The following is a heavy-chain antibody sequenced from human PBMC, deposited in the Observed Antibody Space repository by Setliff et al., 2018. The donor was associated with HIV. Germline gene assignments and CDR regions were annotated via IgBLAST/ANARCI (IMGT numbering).Heavy chain of an antibody. V-gene: IGHV4-38-2*02. CDR1: GYSISRDYY. D-gene: IGHD6-13*01. Sequence: SETLSLTCTVSGYSISRDYYWGWIRQPPGKGLEWIGSIYHSGSTYYNPSLKSRVTISVDTSKNQFSLKLSPVTAADTAVYYCARANSGYDSSSWFFDYWGQGTLVTVSS. CDR2: IYHSGST. CDR3: ARANSGYDSSSWFFDY. J-gene: IGHJ4*02.